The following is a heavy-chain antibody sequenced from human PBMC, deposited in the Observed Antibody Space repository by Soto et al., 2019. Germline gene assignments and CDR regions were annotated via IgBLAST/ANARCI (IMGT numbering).Heavy chain of an antibody. V-gene: IGHV1-18*04. D-gene: IGHD3-10*01. CDR2: ISAYNGNT. J-gene: IGHJ5*02. CDR3: ARAGWLGEFLYSQGWFDT. Sequence: XSVKVYCSASVSTFTDYGVGWVRQAPGQGLECMGWISAYNGNTNYSQKLQGRVTMTTDTSTSTAYMELRSLRSDDTAVYYCARAGWLGEFLYSQGWFDTWGQGTLVTVSS. CDR1: VSTFTDYG.